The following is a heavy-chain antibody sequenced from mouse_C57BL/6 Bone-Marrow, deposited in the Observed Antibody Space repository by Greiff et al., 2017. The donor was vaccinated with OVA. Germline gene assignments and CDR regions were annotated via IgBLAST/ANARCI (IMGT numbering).Heavy chain of an antibody. Sequence: VMLVESGAELARPGASVKMSCKASGYTFPSYTMHWVKQRPGQGLEWIGYINPSSGYTKYNQKFKDKATLTADKSSSTAYMQLSSLTSEDSAVYYCARYDYDWYFDVWGTGTTVTVSS. J-gene: IGHJ1*03. CDR3: ARYDYDWYFDV. CDR2: INPSSGYT. V-gene: IGHV1-4*01. D-gene: IGHD2-4*01. CDR1: GYTFPSYT.